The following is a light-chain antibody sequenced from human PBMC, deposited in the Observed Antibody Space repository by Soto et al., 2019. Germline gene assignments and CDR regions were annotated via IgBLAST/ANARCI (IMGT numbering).Light chain of an antibody. J-gene: IGLJ2*01. CDR3: SSYATTSPVI. CDR1: INDIGNYGY. V-gene: IGLV2-14*03. CDR2: DVS. Sequence: QSVLAQPASVSGSPGQSITISCTGTINDIGNYGYVSWYQQSPGEAPKLIIYDVSSRPSGVSNRFSGLKSGNTASLTISGLQAEDEASYYCSSYATTSPVIFGGGTKVTVL.